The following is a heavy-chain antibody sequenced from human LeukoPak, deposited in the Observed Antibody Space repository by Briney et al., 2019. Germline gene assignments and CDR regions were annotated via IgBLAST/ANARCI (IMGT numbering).Heavy chain of an antibody. D-gene: IGHD3-22*01. CDR2: INPNSGGT. CDR1: GYTFTGYY. J-gene: IGHJ6*03. CDR3: ARDRQHDSGGYYLYYYYYMDV. Sequence: ASVKVSCKASGYTFTGYYMHWVRQAPGQGLEWMGWINPNSGGTNYTQKFQGRVTMTRDTSISTAYMELSRLRSDDTAVYYCARDRQHDSGGYYLYYYYYMDVWGKGTTVTVSS. V-gene: IGHV1-2*02.